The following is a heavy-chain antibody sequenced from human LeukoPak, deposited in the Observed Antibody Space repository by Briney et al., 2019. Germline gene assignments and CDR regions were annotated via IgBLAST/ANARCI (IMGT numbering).Heavy chain of an antibody. CDR3: ARAEYCSSTSCYKFSFDY. J-gene: IGHJ4*02. CDR1: GYSISSGYY. D-gene: IGHD2-2*02. V-gene: IGHV4-38-2*02. Sequence: SETLSLTCTVSGYSISSGYYWGWIRRPPGKGREWIGIIYHSGSTYYNPSLKSRVTISVDTSKNQFSLKLSSVTAADTAVYYCARAEYCSSTSCYKFSFDYWGQGTLVTVSS. CDR2: IYHSGST.